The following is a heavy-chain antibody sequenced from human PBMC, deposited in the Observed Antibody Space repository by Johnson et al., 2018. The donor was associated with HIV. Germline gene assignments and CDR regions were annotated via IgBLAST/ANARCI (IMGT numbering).Heavy chain of an antibody. D-gene: IGHD5-18*01. CDR2: ISYDGSNK. CDR3: AEQYTAMAHDSFDI. Sequence: HVQLVESGGGVVQRGGSLRHSCAASGFIFSSYAMHWVRQAPGKGLEWVAVISYDGSNKYYADSVKGRFTISRNNSKNTVYIQMNSLRAEDTAVYYCAEQYTAMAHDSFDIWVQGTMVTVSS. J-gene: IGHJ3*02. CDR1: GFIFSSYA. V-gene: IGHV3-30-3*02.